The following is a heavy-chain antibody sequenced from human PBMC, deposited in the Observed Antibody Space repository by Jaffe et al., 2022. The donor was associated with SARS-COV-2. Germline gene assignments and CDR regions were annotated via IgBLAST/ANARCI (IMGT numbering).Heavy chain of an antibody. CDR2: IYDTVKT. J-gene: IGHJ6*02. Sequence: QVQLQESGPGLVKPSETLSLTCTVSGGSISSYYWTWIRQPPGKGLDWIGYIYDTVKTNYNPSLKSRVTISVDTSKNQFSLQLSSVTAADTAVYYCARFDKGGYFPHYNYYGLDVWGQGTAVTVSS. V-gene: IGHV4-59*01. CDR3: ARFDKGGYFPHYNYYGLDV. CDR1: GGSISSYY. D-gene: IGHD3-22*01.